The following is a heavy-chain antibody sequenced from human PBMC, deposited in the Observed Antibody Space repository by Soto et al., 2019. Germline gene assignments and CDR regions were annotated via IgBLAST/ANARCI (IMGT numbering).Heavy chain of an antibody. V-gene: IGHV4-31*03. J-gene: IGHJ5*02. D-gene: IGHD3-3*01. CDR1: GGSISSGDYY. Sequence: QVQLQESGPGLVKPSQTLSLTCTVSGGSISSGDYYWSWIRQHPGKGLEWIGYIYYCGSTYYNPSLTSRVTISVDTSKNQFSLKLSSVTAADTAVYYCARWWSGSRQGFDPWGQGTLVTVSS. CDR3: ARWWSGSRQGFDP. CDR2: IYYCGST.